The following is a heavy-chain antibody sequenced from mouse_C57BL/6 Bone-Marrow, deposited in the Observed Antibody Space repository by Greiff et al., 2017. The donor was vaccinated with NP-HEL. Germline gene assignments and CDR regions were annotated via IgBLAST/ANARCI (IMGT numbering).Heavy chain of an antibody. CDR3: ARRLYYCISFAY. J-gene: IGHJ3*01. D-gene: IGHD2-1*01. CDR2: ISSGGSYN. Sequence: EVKVVESGGDLVKPGGSLKLSCAASGFTFSSYGMSWVRQTPDKRLEWVATISSGGSYNYYPDSVKGRFTISRDNAKNTLYLQMGILKSEDTAMYYCARRLYYCISFAYWGQGTLVTVSA. CDR1: GFTFSSYG. V-gene: IGHV5-6*02.